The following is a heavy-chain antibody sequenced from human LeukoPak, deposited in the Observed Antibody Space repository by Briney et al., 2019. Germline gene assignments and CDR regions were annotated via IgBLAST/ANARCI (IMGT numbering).Heavy chain of an antibody. Sequence: RGESLKISCKGSGYSFTSYWIGWVRQMPGKGLEWMGIIYPGDSDTRYSPSFQGQVTISADKSISTAYLQWNSLKASDTAMYYCPKPPAANYSSSYMDVWAKGPRSPSP. D-gene: IGHD2-2*01. CDR1: GYSFTSYW. V-gene: IGHV5-51*01. CDR2: IYPGDSDT. CDR3: PKPPAANYSSSYMDV. J-gene: IGHJ6*02.